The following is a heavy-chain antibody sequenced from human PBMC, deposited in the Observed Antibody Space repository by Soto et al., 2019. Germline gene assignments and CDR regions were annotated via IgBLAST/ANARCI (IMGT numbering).Heavy chain of an antibody. CDR3: AAGGGLPRYY. J-gene: IGHJ4*02. D-gene: IGHD5-12*01. Sequence: QLQLQESGSGLVKASQTQSLTCAVSGGSISSGGYSWSWIRQPPGKGLEWIGYIYHSGSTYYNPALKSRVTISVDRSKNQFSLKLSSVTAADTAVYYCAAGGGLPRYYWGQGTLVTVSS. CDR1: GGSISSGGYS. V-gene: IGHV4-30-2*01. CDR2: IYHSGST.